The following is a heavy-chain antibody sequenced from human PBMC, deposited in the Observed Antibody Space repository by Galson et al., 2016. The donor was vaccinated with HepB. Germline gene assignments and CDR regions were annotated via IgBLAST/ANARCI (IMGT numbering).Heavy chain of an antibody. CDR2: IYSGGGT. Sequence: SLRLSCAASGFSVSNSYMTWVRQAPGKGLEWVSLIYSGGGTSFADSVKGRFTISRDNSKNTLYLQMNSLRAEDTAVYYCARGGASDASGYWGQGTLVTVSS. J-gene: IGHJ4*02. CDR3: ARGGASDASGY. V-gene: IGHV3-53*01. D-gene: IGHD2-21*02. CDR1: GFSVSNSY.